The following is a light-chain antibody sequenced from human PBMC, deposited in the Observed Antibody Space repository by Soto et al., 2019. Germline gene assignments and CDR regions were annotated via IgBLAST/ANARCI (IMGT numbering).Light chain of an antibody. Sequence: IEMTQSPATLSVPPGDTATLSCRASQSVSSNVAWYQRRPGQAPRLLICGASTRATGIPARFSGSGSGTHFTLTISSLQSEDFALYYCQQYNNWPPWTFGQGTKVEIK. CDR3: QQYNNWPPWT. J-gene: IGKJ1*01. CDR2: GAS. V-gene: IGKV3-15*01. CDR1: QSVSSN.